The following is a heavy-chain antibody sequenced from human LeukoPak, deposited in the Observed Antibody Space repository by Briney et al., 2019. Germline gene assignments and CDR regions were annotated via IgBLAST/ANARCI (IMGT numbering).Heavy chain of an antibody. Sequence: SVKVSCKASGGTFSSYAISWVRQAPGQGLEWRGGIIPMFGTANYAQKFQGRVTITTEESTSTAYMELSSLGSEDTAMYYCARVFARGGEISGSYYYYWGQGTLVTVSS. CDR1: GGTFSSYA. J-gene: IGHJ4*02. CDR3: ARVFARGGEISGSYYYY. CDR2: IIPMFGTA. V-gene: IGHV1-69*05. D-gene: IGHD1-26*01.